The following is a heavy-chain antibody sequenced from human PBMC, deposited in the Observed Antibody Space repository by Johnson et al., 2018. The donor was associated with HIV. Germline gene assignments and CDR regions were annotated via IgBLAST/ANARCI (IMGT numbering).Heavy chain of an antibody. D-gene: IGHD2-15*01. CDR3: AREALRGGEYDAFDI. CDR1: GFTFSNAW. V-gene: IGHV3-15*01. CDR2: IKSKTDGGTT. J-gene: IGHJ3*02. Sequence: VQLVESGGGLVKPGGSLRLSCAASGFTFSNAWMSWVRQAPGKGLEWVGRIKSKTDGGTTDYAAPVNGRFTISRDDSKNTLYLQMNSRRAEDTAVYYCAREALRGGEYDAFDIWGQGTMVTVSS.